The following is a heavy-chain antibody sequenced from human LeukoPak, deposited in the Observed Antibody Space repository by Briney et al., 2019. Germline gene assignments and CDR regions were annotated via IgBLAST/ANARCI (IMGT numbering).Heavy chain of an antibody. Sequence: SVTLSLTCTVSGGSISSGGYYWSWIRQHPGKGLEWIGYIYYSGSTYYNPSLKSRVTISVDTSENQFSLKLSSVTAADTAVYYCARAGYCSSTSCYTSRWFDPWGQGTLVTVSS. J-gene: IGHJ5*02. CDR2: IYYSGST. CDR3: ARAGYCSSTSCYTSRWFDP. V-gene: IGHV4-31*03. D-gene: IGHD2-2*02. CDR1: GGSISSGGYY.